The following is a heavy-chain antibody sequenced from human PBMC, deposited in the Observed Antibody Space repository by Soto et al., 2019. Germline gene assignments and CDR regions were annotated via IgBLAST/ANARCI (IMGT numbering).Heavy chain of an antibody. Sequence: SETLSLTCTISGDSISISSYYWAWIRQPPGKGLEWIGSMYYSGSTYNNPSLKSRVTMSVDTPKKQFSLILSSVTAADTAVYYCASSRFVVVPAAIDFDYWGQGTLVTVSS. J-gene: IGHJ4*02. D-gene: IGHD2-2*01. CDR3: ASSRFVVVPAAIDFDY. CDR2: MYYSGST. CDR1: GDSISISSYY. V-gene: IGHV4-39*07.